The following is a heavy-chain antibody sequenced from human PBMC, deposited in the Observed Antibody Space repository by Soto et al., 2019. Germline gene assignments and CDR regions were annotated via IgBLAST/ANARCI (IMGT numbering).Heavy chain of an antibody. CDR1: GFTFSSIA. CDR3: AGVAGYYDY. V-gene: IGHV3-23*01. Sequence: EVQLLESGGGLVQPGGSLRLSCAASGFTFSSIAMSWVRQAPGKGLEWVSAISGSGSSTYYADSVKGRFTISRDNSKNTLYLQMNRLRAEDTAVYYCAGVAGYYDYWGQGTLVTVSS. CDR2: ISGSGSST. J-gene: IGHJ4*02. D-gene: IGHD6-13*01.